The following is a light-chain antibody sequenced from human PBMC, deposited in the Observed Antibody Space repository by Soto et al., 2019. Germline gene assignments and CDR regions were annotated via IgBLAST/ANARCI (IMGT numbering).Light chain of an antibody. V-gene: IGLV2-11*01. Sequence: QSALTQPRSVSGSPGQSVTISCTGTSSDVGGYNYVSWYEQHPVKAPKLMIYDVTKRPSGVPDGFSGSKSGNTASLTISGLQAEDEADYYCCSYAGSYTWVFGTGTQLTVL. CDR2: DVT. J-gene: IGLJ1*01. CDR1: SSDVGGYNY. CDR3: CSYAGSYTWV.